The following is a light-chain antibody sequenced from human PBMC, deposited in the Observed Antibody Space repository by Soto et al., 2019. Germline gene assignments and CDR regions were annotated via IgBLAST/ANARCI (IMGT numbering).Light chain of an antibody. CDR1: SSNIGSNS. CDR2: RNN. CDR3: AAWDDSLDGGV. Sequence: QSVLTQPPSASRTPGQRVTISCSGSSSNIGSNSVNWYRQLPGTAPKLLIYRNNQRPSGVPDRFSGSKSGTSASLAISGLKSEDVADYYCAAWDDSLDGGVFGGGTKLTVL. V-gene: IGLV1-44*01. J-gene: IGLJ3*02.